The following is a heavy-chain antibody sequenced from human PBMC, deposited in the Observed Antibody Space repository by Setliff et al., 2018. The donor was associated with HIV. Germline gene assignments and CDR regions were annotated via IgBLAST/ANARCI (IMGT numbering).Heavy chain of an antibody. CDR3: ARHANGPYGPFGDLLYFDY. D-gene: IGHD2-21*02. CDR1: GGSMNNYY. CDR2: IYTSGST. Sequence: SETLSLTCTVSGGSMNNYYWTWIRQPPGKGLEWIGYIYTSGSTKYNPSLKSRVTISLDTSKNQFSLKLTSVTAADPAVYYCARHANGPYGPFGDLLYFDYWGPGTLVTVSS. V-gene: IGHV4-4*09. J-gene: IGHJ4*02.